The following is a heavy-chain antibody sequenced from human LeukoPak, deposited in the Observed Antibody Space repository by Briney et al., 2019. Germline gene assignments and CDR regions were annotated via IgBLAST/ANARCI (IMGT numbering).Heavy chain of an antibody. CDR2: IKSDGSDI. CDR3: ARGGYCSGGTCYLFNAFDI. V-gene: IGHV3-7*02. J-gene: IGHJ3*02. Sequence: GGSLRLSCAASGFTFGGFSMTWVRQAPGKGLEWVAKIKSDGSDIYYVDSVKGRFTISRDNAKNSLYLQMNSLRVEDTAVYYCARGGYCSGGTCYLFNAFDIWGQGTTVTVSS. D-gene: IGHD2-15*01. CDR1: GFTFGGFS.